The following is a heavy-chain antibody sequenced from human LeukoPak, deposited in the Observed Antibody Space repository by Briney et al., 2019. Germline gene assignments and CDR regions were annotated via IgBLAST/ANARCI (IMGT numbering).Heavy chain of an antibody. CDR1: GFTVSSNY. D-gene: IGHD6-13*01. CDR2: IYSGGST. Sequence: PGGSLRLSCAASGFTVSSNYMSWVRQAPGKGLEWVSVIYSGGSTYYADSVKGRFTISRDNSKNTLYLQMNSLRAEDTAVYYCARDLRGYSSSWPKTGAFDIWGQGTMVTVSS. J-gene: IGHJ3*02. V-gene: IGHV3-53*01. CDR3: ARDLRGYSSSWPKTGAFDI.